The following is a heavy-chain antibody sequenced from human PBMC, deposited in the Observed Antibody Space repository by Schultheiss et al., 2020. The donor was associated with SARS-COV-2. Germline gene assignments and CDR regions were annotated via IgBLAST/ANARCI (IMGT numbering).Heavy chain of an antibody. CDR3: ARGLGYYDFWSGKINWFDP. V-gene: IGHV4-31*01. D-gene: IGHD3-3*01. CDR2: IYYSGST. Sequence: LRLSCTVSGGSISSGGYYWSWIRQHPGKGLEWIGYIYYSGSTYYNPSLKSLVTISVDTSKNQFSLKLSSVTAADTAVYYCARGLGYYDFWSGKINWFDPWGQGTLVTVSS. J-gene: IGHJ5*02. CDR1: GGSISSGGYY.